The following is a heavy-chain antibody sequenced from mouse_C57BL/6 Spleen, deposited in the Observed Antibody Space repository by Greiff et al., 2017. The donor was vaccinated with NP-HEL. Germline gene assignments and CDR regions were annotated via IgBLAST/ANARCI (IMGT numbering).Heavy chain of an antibody. V-gene: IGHV1-69*01. CDR2: IDPSDSYT. CDR3: ARGGIYFDY. Sequence: VQLQQPGAELVMPGASVKLSCKASGYTFTSYWMHWVKQRPGQGLEWIGEIDPSDSYTNYNQKFKGKSTLAVDKSSSTAYMQLSNLTSEDSAVYCCARGGIYFDYWGQGTTLTVSS. CDR1: GYTFTSYW. J-gene: IGHJ2*01.